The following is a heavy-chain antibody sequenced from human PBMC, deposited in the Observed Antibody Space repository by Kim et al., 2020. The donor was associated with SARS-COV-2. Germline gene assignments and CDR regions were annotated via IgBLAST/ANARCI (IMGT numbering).Heavy chain of an antibody. D-gene: IGHD5-12*01. J-gene: IGHJ4*02. V-gene: IGHV3-21*01. Sequence: DSVKGRFTTSRDNAKNSLYLQMNRLRAEDTAVYYCARDPSGYDPLYYFDYWGQGTLVTVSS. CDR3: ARDPSGYDPLYYFDY.